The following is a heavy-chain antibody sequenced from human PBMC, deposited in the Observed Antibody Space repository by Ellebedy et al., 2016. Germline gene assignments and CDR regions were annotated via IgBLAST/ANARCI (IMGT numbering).Heavy chain of an antibody. J-gene: IGHJ6*03. CDR1: GGSISSSNW. Sequence: SETLSLXXAVSGGSISSSNWWSWVRQPPGKGLEWIGEIYHSGSTNYNPSLKSRVTISVDKSKNQFSLKLGSVTAADTAVYYCARANSPPEVMVIAIQNLYYVDVWGKGTTVTVSS. D-gene: IGHD2-21*01. CDR3: ARANSPPEVMVIAIQNLYYVDV. V-gene: IGHV4-4*02. CDR2: IYHSGST.